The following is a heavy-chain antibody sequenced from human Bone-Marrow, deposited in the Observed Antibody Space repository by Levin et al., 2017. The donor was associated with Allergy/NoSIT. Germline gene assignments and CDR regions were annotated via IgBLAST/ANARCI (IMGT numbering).Heavy chain of an antibody. D-gene: IGHD3-10*01. J-gene: IGHJ6*02. CDR2: IYHSGST. V-gene: IGHV4-30-2*01. Sequence: SETLSLTCAVSGGSISSGGYSWSWIRQPPGKGLEWIGYIYHSGSTYYNPSLKSRVTISVDRSKNQFSLKLSSVTAADTAVYYCARGYYGSGRWYYGMDVWGQGTTVTVSS. CDR1: GGSISSGGYS. CDR3: ARGYYGSGRWYYGMDV.